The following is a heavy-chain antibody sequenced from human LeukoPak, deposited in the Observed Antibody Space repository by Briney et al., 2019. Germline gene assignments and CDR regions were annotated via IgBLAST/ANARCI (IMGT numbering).Heavy chain of an antibody. J-gene: IGHJ4*02. CDR2: IYPGDSDT. V-gene: IGHV5-51*01. CDR1: GYSFTNNW. Sequence: GESLKISCKGSGYSFTNNWIGWVRQMPGKGLEWMGIIYPGDSDTKYSPSFQGQVTISADKSISTAYLQWSSLKASDPAMYYCARQYCRGGSCYDYWGQGTLVTVSS. CDR3: ARQYCRGGSCYDY. D-gene: IGHD2-15*01.